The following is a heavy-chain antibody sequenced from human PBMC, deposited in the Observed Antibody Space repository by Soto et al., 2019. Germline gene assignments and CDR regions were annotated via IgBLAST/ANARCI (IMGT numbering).Heavy chain of an antibody. CDR2: IFTNEHI. D-gene: IGHD6-13*01. CDR1: GGSISRYY. J-gene: IGHJ4*02. Sequence: QVQLQESGPGLVKPSETLSLTCTVSGGSISRYYWSWIRQPAGKQLEWIGRIFTNEHINYNPSLKSRATLSVDMSKNQFSLKLTSVTADDTAVYYCARDRLGEDQQPFDYWGQGTLVTVSS. V-gene: IGHV4-4*07. CDR3: ARDRLGEDQQPFDY.